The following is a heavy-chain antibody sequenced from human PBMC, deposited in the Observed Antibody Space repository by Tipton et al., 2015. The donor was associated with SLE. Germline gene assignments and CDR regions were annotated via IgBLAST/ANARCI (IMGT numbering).Heavy chain of an antibody. CDR2: ISSSSSYI. CDR1: GFTFSSYS. J-gene: IGHJ4*02. D-gene: IGHD2-8*01. CDR3: ARAGRTGAAANGVLSTYFGC. V-gene: IGHV3-21*01. Sequence: SLRLSCAASGFTFSSYSMNWVRQAPGKGLEWVSSISSSSSYIYYADSVKGRFTISRDNAKNSLYLQMNSLRAEDTAVYYCARAGRTGAAANGVLSTYFGCSVQGSLVAVTS.